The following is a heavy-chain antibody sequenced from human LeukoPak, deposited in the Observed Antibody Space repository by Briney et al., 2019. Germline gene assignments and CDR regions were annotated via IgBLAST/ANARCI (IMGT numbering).Heavy chain of an antibody. CDR1: GGSISPYY. J-gene: IGHJ6*02. CDR2: IYYSGTT. V-gene: IGHV4-59*08. Sequence: SETLSLTCTVSGGSISPYYWSWIRQPPGKGLEWIGYIYYSGTTNYNPPLKSRVTMSVDTSNNHLSLRLTSVTAADTALYYCARHSYNYYGLDVWGQGTTITVSS. CDR3: ARHSYNYYGLDV.